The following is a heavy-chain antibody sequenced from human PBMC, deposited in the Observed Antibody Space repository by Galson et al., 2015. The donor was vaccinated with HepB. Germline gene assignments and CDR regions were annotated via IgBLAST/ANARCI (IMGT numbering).Heavy chain of an antibody. CDR2: IWYDGSNK. J-gene: IGHJ4*02. V-gene: IGHV3-33*01. CDR3: AGNGIAGEFDY. CDR1: GFTFSSHG. Sequence: SLRLSCAASGFTFSSHGMHWVRQAPGKGLEWVAVIWYDGSNKYYADSVKGRFTISRDKSKNTLYLQMNSLRAEDTAVYYCAGNGIAGEFDYCGQGTLVTVSS. D-gene: IGHD6-13*01.